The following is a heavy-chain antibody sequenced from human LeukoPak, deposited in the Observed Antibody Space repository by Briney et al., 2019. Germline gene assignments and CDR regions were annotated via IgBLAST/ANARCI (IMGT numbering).Heavy chain of an antibody. CDR1: GITLSNYG. CDR2: ISERGGST. V-gene: IGHV3-23*01. J-gene: IGHJ4*02. D-gene: IGHD3-10*01. CDR3: AKRGIVIRAVIIIGFHKEAYYFDY. Sequence: GGSLRLSCVVSGITLSNYGMSWVRQAPGKGLEWVSGISERGGSTNYADSVKGRFIISRDTSKNTVYRQMNSLRVEDTAVYFCAKRGIVIRAVIIIGFHKEAYYFDYWGQGILVTVSS.